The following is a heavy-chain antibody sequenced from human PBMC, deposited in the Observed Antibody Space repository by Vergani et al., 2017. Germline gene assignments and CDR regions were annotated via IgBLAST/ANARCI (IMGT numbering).Heavy chain of an antibody. D-gene: IGHD1-7*01. CDR2: IYWNDDQ. Sequence: QITLKESGPTLVKPTQTLTLTCTFSGFSLNTRGVSVAWIRQPPGKALDWLALIYWNDDQHYSPSLNNRFTITKDTSKNQVVLTMTNMDYVDTGTYYCVYRKTYCGTTGCFYPFYYYYYMDVWGKGTTVTVSS. V-gene: IGHV2-5*04. CDR3: VYRKTYCGTTGCFYPFYYYYYMDV. J-gene: IGHJ6*03. CDR1: GFSLNTRGVS.